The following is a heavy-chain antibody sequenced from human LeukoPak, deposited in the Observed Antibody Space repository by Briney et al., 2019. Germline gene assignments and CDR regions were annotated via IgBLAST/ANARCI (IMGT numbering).Heavy chain of an antibody. Sequence: PGGSLRLSCAASGLSFSSYGMHWVRQAPGKGLEWVGRIRSKADGGTTDYAAPVKGRFTISRDDSKNTLYLQMNSLKTEDTAVYYCTTDPGWPGSYWGQGTLLTVSS. CDR3: TTDPGWPGSY. CDR1: GLSFSSYG. CDR2: IRSKADGGTT. D-gene: IGHD1-26*01. V-gene: IGHV3-15*01. J-gene: IGHJ4*02.